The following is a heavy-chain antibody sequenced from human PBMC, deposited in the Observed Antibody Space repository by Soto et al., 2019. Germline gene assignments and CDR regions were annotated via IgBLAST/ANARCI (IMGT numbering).Heavy chain of an antibody. CDR3: AREGGDEWIDYYYYGMDV. CDR1: GFDFSNFV. V-gene: IGHV3-33*01. D-gene: IGHD2-21*02. Sequence: QVQLVESGGGVVQPGTSLTLSCAASGFDFSNFVMHWVRQAPGKGLECVAVISHDASNEYYGDSVQGRFTISRDNSKHLLYLQMNSLRAEDTAVYYCAREGGDEWIDYYYYGMDVWGHGTTVTVSS. J-gene: IGHJ6*01. CDR2: ISHDASNE.